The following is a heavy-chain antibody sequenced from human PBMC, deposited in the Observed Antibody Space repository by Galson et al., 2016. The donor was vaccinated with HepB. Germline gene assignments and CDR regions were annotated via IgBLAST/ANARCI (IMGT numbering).Heavy chain of an antibody. Sequence: SLRLSCAASGFTFNTYSINWVRQAPGKGLEWVSSISSSSIYIYYAGSVEGRFTISRDNAKKSLYLQMNRLRAEDTAVYYCARVMWGCGGDCSGAFDIWGQGTRVTVSS. D-gene: IGHD3-10*02. CDR1: GFTFNTYS. CDR2: ISSSSIYI. CDR3: ARVMWGCGGDCSGAFDI. J-gene: IGHJ3*02. V-gene: IGHV3-21*01.